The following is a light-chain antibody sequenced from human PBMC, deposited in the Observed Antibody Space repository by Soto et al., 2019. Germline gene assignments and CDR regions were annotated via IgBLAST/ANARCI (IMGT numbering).Light chain of an antibody. CDR1: QSVSSSY. CDR3: QQYGRSLWT. V-gene: IGKV3-20*01. Sequence: EIVLTQSPGTRSLSPGERATLSCRASQSVSSSYLAWYQQKPGQAPRLLIYGASSRATGIPDRFSGSGSGTDLTLTISRLEPEDFAVYYCQQYGRSLWTFGQGTKVDI. CDR2: GAS. J-gene: IGKJ1*01.